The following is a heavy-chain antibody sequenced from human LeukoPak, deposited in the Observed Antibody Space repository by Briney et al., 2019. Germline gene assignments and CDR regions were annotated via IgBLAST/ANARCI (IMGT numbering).Heavy chain of an antibody. CDR2: INPSGGST. Sequence: ASVKVSCKAFGYTFTSYYMHWVRQAPGQGLEWMGIINPSGGSTSYAQKFQGRVTMTRDTSTSTVYMELSSLRSEDTAVYYCAREYRNNWFDPWGQGTLVTVSS. D-gene: IGHD2-2*01. V-gene: IGHV1-46*01. J-gene: IGHJ5*02. CDR3: AREYRNNWFDP. CDR1: GYTFTSYY.